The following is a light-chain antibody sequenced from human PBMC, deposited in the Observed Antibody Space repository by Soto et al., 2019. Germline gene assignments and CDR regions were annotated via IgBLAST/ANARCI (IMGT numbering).Light chain of an antibody. J-gene: IGLJ2*01. CDR3: EAWDDSLYGAV. CDR2: NND. CDR1: SSNIGANP. Sequence: QSVLTQPPSASGTPGQRVTISCSGSSSNIGANPINWYQQLPGTAPKLLIDNNDQRPSGVPDRFSASKSGTSASLAISGLRSEDEADYYCEAWDDSLYGAVLGGGTQLTVL. V-gene: IGLV1-44*01.